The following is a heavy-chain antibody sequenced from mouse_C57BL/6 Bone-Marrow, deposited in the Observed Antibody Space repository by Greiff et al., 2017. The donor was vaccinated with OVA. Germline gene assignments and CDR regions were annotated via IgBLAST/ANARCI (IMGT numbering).Heavy chain of an antibody. D-gene: IGHD1-1*01. CDR1: GYAFSSSW. CDR2: IYPGDGDT. V-gene: IGHV1-82*01. Sequence: VQLQQSGPELVKPGASVKISCKASGYAFSSSWMNWVKQRPGKGLEWIGRIYPGDGDTNYNGKFKGKATLTADKSSSTAYMQLSSLTSEDSAVYFCEREWHYGSSYVVDYWGQGTTLTVSS. J-gene: IGHJ2*01. CDR3: EREWHYGSSYVVDY.